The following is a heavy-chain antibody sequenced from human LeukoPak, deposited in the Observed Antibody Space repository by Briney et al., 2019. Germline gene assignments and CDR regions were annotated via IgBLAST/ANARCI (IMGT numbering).Heavy chain of an antibody. CDR3: ARYCSSTSCLWFDP. V-gene: IGHV4-59*01. CDR2: IYYSGST. CDR1: GGSISSYY. J-gene: IGHJ5*02. Sequence: SETLSLTCTVSGGSISSYYWSWIRQPPGKGLEWIGYIYYSGSTNYNPSLKSRVTTSVDTSKNQFSLKLSSVTAADTAVYYCARYCSSTSCLWFDPWGQGTLVTVSS. D-gene: IGHD2-2*01.